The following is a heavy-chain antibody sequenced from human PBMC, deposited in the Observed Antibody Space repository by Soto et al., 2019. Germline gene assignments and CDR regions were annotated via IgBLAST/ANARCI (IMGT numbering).Heavy chain of an antibody. D-gene: IGHD5-18*01. J-gene: IGHJ5*02. CDR3: ALGIQEGFDP. CDR1: GDSITNGDYY. CDR2: IYYNGIT. V-gene: IGHV4-30-4*01. Sequence: QVSLQESGPGLVKPSQTLSLTCFVSGDSITNGDYYWSWIRQPPGKALEWIAYIYYNGITHYNPSLKSRVTISLDPSKNHFSLKMTSVTDADTAVYSCALGIQEGFDPWGQGTLVTVSS.